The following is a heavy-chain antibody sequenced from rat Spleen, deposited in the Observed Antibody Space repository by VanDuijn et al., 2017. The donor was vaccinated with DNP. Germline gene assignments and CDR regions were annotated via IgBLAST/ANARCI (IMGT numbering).Heavy chain of an antibody. J-gene: IGHJ2*01. V-gene: IGHV5-20*01. D-gene: IGHD1-11*01. Sequence: EVQLVESGGGLVQPGRSLKVSCVASGFTFSDYYMAWVRQAPKKGLEWVASISPSGGSTYYRDSVKGRFTISRDNAKSTLYLQMESLRSEDTATYYCANVPPTEGIGGWGQGVMVTVSS. CDR2: ISPSGGST. CDR3: ANVPPTEGIGG. CDR1: GFTFSDYY.